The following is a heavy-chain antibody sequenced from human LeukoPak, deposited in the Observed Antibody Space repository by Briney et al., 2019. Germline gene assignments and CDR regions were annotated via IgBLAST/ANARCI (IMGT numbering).Heavy chain of an antibody. J-gene: IGHJ4*02. CDR1: GESFSSNRYY. CDR2: IHHSGNI. V-gene: IGHV4-39*07. Sequence: PSETLSLTCTVSGESFSSNRYYWTWIRQPPGKGLEWIGNIHHSGNIYYSPSLESGVSISVDTSKNQFSLRVTSVTAADTAVYYCARGPNYAKVGYWGQGTLVTVSS. CDR3: ARGPNYAKVGY. D-gene: IGHD1-7*01.